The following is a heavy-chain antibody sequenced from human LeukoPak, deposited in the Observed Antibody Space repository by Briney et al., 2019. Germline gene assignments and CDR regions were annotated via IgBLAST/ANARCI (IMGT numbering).Heavy chain of an antibody. D-gene: IGHD2-21*02. Sequence: GGSLRLSCVASGFTFSSYSMNWVRQAPGKGLEWVSTLYGGGNTYYADSVKGRFTISRDNSKNTLYLQMNSLRAEDTAVYYCARGLSGSGSDCCPFKYWGQGTLVTVSS. CDR1: GFTFSSYS. V-gene: IGHV3-66*01. CDR2: LYGGGNT. CDR3: ARGLSGSGSDCCPFKY. J-gene: IGHJ4*02.